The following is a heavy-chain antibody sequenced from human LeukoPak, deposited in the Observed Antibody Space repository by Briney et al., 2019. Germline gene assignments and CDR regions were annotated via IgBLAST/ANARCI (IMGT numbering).Heavy chain of an antibody. CDR2: IYHSGST. D-gene: IGHD2-2*01. J-gene: IGHJ4*02. CDR3: ARSSRSTSLDY. CDR1: GGSFSGYY. Sequence: SETLSLTCAVYGGSFSGYYWSWIRQPPGKGLEWIGSIYHSGSTYYNPSLKSRVTISVDTSKNQFSLKLSSVTAADTAVYYCARSSRSTSLDYWGQGALVTVSS. V-gene: IGHV4-34*01.